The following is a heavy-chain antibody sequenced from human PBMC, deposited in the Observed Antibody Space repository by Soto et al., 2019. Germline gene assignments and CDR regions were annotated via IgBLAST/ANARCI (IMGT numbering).Heavy chain of an antibody. V-gene: IGHV4-34*01. CDR2: INHRRSS. CDR3: ARQALTVTPYPTYLSSVMDV. D-gene: IGHD4-17*01. J-gene: IGHJ6*02. CDR1: GGSFSGYN. Sequence: SATLSLTCAVYGGSFSGYNWRWLRQPPGKGLEWIGEINHRRSSNYNPSLKSRATISVDRSKSQFSLQLSTVTAADTAVYYCARQALTVTPYPTYLSSVMDVWGQGTKVT.